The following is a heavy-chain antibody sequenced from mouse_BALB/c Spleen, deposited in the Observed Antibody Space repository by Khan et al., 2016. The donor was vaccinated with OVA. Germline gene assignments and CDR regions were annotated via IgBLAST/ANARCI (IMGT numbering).Heavy chain of an antibody. J-gene: IGHJ4*01. Sequence: VALVESGPGLVAPSQSLSITCTISGFSLTNYGEHWVRQPPGKGLEWLVVIWNDGNTAYNSALKSRLTISKDNSKSQVFLKMNSLQTDDTAMYFCARQPYYHYNIMDYWGQGTSVTVSS. CDR2: IWNDGNT. CDR3: ARQPYYHYNIMDY. V-gene: IGHV2-6-1*01. D-gene: IGHD2-10*01. CDR1: GFSLTNYG.